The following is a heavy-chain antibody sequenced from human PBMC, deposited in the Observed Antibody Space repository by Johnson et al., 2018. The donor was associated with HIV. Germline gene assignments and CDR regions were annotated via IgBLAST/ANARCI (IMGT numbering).Heavy chain of an antibody. Sequence: QVQLVESGGGVVQPGRSLRLSCAASGFTFSSYAMHWVRQAPGKGLEWVAVISYDGSNKNYADSVKGRFTISRDNPKNTLYLQMNSLRAEDTAVYYCARDRPPGATLSDAFDIWGQGTMVTVSS. CDR1: GFTFSSYA. CDR2: ISYDGSNK. CDR3: ARDRPPGATLSDAFDI. D-gene: IGHD1-26*01. J-gene: IGHJ3*02. V-gene: IGHV3-30*04.